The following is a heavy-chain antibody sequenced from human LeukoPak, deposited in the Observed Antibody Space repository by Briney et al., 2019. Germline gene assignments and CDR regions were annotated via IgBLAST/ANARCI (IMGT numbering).Heavy chain of an antibody. Sequence: ASVKVSCKASGYTFTSYDINWVRQATGQGLEWMGWMNPNSGNTGYAQKFQGRVTMTRNTSISTAYMELSSLRSEDTAVYYCARGSTYYDILTGLTGVWGQGTLVTVSS. J-gene: IGHJ4*02. V-gene: IGHV1-8*01. CDR2: MNPNSGNT. CDR3: ARGSTYYDILTGLTGV. CDR1: GYTFTSYD. D-gene: IGHD3-9*01.